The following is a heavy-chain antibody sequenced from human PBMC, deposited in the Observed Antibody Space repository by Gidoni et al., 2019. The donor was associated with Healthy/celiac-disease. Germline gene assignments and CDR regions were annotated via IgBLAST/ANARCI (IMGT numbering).Heavy chain of an antibody. CDR1: GGSISSSSYY. CDR3: AREGLGDYYDSSGNGDY. D-gene: IGHD3-22*01. V-gene: IGHV4-39*07. CDR2: IYYSGST. J-gene: IGHJ4*02. Sequence: QLQLQESGPGLVKPSETLSLTCTVSGGSISSSSYYWGWIRQPPGKGLEWIGSIYYSGSTYYNPSLKSRVTISVDTSKNQFSLKLSSVTAADTAVYYCAREGLGDYYDSSGNGDYWGQGTLVTVSS.